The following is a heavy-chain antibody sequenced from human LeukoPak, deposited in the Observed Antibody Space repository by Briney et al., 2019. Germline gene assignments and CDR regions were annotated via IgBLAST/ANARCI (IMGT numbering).Heavy chain of an antibody. D-gene: IGHD6-13*01. J-gene: IGHJ4*02. V-gene: IGHV3-48*04. CDR3: ARGHSADY. CDR1: GFTFSSYS. Sequence: PGWSLRLSCAASGFTFSSYSMNWVRQAPGKGLEWVSYISSSSSTIYYADSVKGRFTISRDNAKNSLYRQIDRVRAEDTAVYHWARGHSADYWGQGTLVTVSS. CDR2: ISSSSSTI.